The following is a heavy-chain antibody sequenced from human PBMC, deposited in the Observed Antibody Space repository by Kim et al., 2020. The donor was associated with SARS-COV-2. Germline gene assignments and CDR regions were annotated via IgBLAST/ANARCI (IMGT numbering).Heavy chain of an antibody. V-gene: IGHV4-34*01. J-gene: IGHJ4*02. CDR1: GGSFSGYY. CDR2: INHSGST. CDR3: ARGRRYSYGYGYYFDY. D-gene: IGHD5-18*01. Sequence: SETLSLTCAVYGGSFSGYYWSWIRQPPGKGLEWIGEINHSGSTNYNPSLKSRVTISVDTSKNQFSLKLSSVTAADTAVYYCARGRRYSYGYGYYFDYWGQGTLVTVSS.